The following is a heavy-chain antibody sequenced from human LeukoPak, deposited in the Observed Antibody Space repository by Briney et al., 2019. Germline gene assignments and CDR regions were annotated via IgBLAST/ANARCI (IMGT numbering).Heavy chain of an antibody. J-gene: IGHJ4*02. CDR2: IYYSGST. D-gene: IGHD6-6*01. CDR3: ARDLGIAVRPRYFDF. V-gene: IGHV4-59*12. Sequence: PSETLSLTCTVSGGSISSYYWSWIRQPPGKGLEWIGYIYYSGSTYYNPSLKSRVTISVDRSKNQFSLKMTSVTAADTAVYYCARDLGIAVRPRYFDFWGQGTLVTVSS. CDR1: GGSISSYY.